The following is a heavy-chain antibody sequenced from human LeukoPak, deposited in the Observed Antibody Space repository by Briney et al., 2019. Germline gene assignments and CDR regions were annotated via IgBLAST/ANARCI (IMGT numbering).Heavy chain of an antibody. J-gene: IGHJ6*02. CDR3: ARIGSVVVTAQPTLYYYYYGMDV. CDR2: INPNSGGT. D-gene: IGHD2-21*02. Sequence: ASVKVSCKASVYTFTGYYMHWVRQAPGQGLEWMGWINPNSGGTNYAQKFQGRVTMTRDTSISTAYMELSRLRSDDTAVYYCARIGSVVVTAQPTLYYYYYGMDVWGQGTTVTVSS. CDR1: VYTFTGYY. V-gene: IGHV1-2*02.